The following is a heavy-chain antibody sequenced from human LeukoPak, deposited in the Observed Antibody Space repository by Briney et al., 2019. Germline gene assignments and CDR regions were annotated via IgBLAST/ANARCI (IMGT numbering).Heavy chain of an antibody. J-gene: IGHJ4*02. Sequence: QAGGSLRLSCAASGFTFSSYAMSWVRQAPGKGLEWVSAISGSGGSTYYADSVKGRFTISRDNAKNSLYLQMNSLRAEDTAVYYCARQPYSSSSRWFDYWGQGTLVTVSS. D-gene: IGHD6-13*01. CDR3: ARQPYSSSSRWFDY. V-gene: IGHV3-23*01. CDR2: ISGSGGST. CDR1: GFTFSSYA.